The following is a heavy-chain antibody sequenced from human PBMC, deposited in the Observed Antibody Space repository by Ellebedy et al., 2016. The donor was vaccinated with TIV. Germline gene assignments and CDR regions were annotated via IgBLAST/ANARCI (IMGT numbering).Heavy chain of an antibody. Sequence: GESLKISCAASGFTVSSNYMSWVRQAPGKGLEWVSVIYSGGSTYYADSVKGRFTISRDNSKNTLYLQMNSLRAEDTAVYYCARDRGYSYGLWAFDIWGQGTMVTVSS. CDR3: ARDRGYSYGLWAFDI. CDR2: IYSGGST. V-gene: IGHV3-66*01. D-gene: IGHD5-18*01. J-gene: IGHJ3*02. CDR1: GFTVSSNY.